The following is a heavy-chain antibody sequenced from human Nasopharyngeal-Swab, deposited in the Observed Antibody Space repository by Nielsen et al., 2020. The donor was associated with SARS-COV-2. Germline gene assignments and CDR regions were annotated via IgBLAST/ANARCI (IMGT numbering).Heavy chain of an antibody. D-gene: IGHD3-9*01. CDR1: GGSFSGYY. J-gene: IGHJ6*02. Sequence: SETLSLTCAVYGGSFSGYYWSWIRQPPGKGLEWIGEINHSGNTNYNPSLKSRVTISVDTSKNQFSLKLSSVTAADTAVYYCARAPVLRYFDWLKDYYGMDVWGQGTTVTVSS. V-gene: IGHV4-34*01. CDR2: INHSGNT. CDR3: ARAPVLRYFDWLKDYYGMDV.